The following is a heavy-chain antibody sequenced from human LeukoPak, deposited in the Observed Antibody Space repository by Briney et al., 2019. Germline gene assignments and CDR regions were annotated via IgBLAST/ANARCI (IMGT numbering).Heavy chain of an antibody. V-gene: IGHV4-39*01. D-gene: IGHD3-10*01. J-gene: IGHJ4*02. CDR3: ASSGTRGEFDY. CDR1: GGSISSSSYY. CDR2: IYYGGST. Sequence: SETLSLTCTVSGGSISSSSYYWGWIRQPPGKGLEWIGSIYYGGSTYYNPSLKSRVTISVDTSKNQFSLKLSTVTAAGTAVYYCASSGTRGEFDYWGQGTLVTVSS.